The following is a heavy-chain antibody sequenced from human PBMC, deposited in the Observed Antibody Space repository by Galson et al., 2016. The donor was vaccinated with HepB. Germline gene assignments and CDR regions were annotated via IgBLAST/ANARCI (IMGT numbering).Heavy chain of an antibody. CDR1: GFTFRNNG. J-gene: IGHJ4*02. CDR2: IWFDGRNE. D-gene: IGHD2-8*01. CDR3: ARWLGGRNGCLDY. Sequence: SLRLSCAASGFTFRNNGMHWVRQAPGKGLEWVAFIWFDGRNENHAESVRGRFSIPRDNSKNILYLQMNSLRADDTAVYYCARWLGGRNGCLDYWGQGTLVTVSS. V-gene: IGHV3-33*01.